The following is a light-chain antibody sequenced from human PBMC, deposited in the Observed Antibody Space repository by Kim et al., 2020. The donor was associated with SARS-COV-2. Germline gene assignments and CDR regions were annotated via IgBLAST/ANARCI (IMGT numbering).Light chain of an antibody. CDR2: LNSDGSH. CDR3: QTWVTGIQV. CDR1: SGHSSYA. J-gene: IGLJ1*01. Sequence: QLVLTQSPSASASLGASVKLTCTLSSGHSSYAIAWHQQQPEKGPRYLMKLNSDGSHSKGDGIPDRFSGSSSGAERYLTISSLQSEDEADYYCQTWVTGIQVFGTGTKVTVL. V-gene: IGLV4-69*01.